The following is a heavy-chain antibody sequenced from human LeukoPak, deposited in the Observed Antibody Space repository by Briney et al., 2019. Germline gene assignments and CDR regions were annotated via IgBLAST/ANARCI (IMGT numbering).Heavy chain of an antibody. CDR3: ARDGRDSSGWYRNFDY. Sequence: GGSLRLSCAASGFTFSSYAMHWVRQAPGKGLEWVAVISYDGSNKYYADSVKGRFTISRDNSKNTLYLQMNSLRAEDTVVYYCARDGRDSSGWYRNFDYWGQGTLVTVSS. CDR2: ISYDGSNK. V-gene: IGHV3-30-3*01. D-gene: IGHD6-19*01. J-gene: IGHJ4*02. CDR1: GFTFSSYA.